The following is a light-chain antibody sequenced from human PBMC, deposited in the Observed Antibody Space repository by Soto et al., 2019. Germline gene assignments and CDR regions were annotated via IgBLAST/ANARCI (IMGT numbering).Light chain of an antibody. J-gene: IGLJ1*01. Sequence: QSVLTQPPSASGSLGQSLTISCTGTSSDIGAYIYVSWYQQHPGKAPKNIISEVSRRPSGVPERFSGSKPGNTASLTVSGLQADDEGHYYCSSYAGSNNFVFGTGTRSPS. V-gene: IGLV2-8*01. CDR3: SSYAGSNNFV. CDR1: SSDIGAYIY. CDR2: EVS.